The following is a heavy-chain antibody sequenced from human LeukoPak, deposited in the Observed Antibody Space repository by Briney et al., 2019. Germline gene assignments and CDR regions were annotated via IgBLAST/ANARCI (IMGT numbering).Heavy chain of an antibody. Sequence: GGSLRLSCAASGFTFSNYWMSWVRQAPGKGLEWVANIKEDGNEIYYVDSVKGRFTISRDNAKNSLFPQMSSLRAEDTAVYYCTRDEEGAFDIWGQGTMVTVSS. CDR2: IKEDGNEI. CDR3: TRDEEGAFDI. J-gene: IGHJ3*02. CDR1: GFTFSNYW. V-gene: IGHV3-7*01.